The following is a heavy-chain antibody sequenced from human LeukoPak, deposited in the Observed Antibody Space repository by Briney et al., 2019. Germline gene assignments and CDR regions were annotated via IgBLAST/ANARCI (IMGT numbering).Heavy chain of an antibody. J-gene: IGHJ4*02. CDR1: GFSPSTSGMC. V-gene: IGHV2-70*01. CDR3: ARISQNNCDFDY. D-gene: IGHD1-1*01. CDR2: IDWDDDK. Sequence: SGPALVKPTQTLTLTCTFSGFSPSTSGMCVSWIRQPPGKALEWLALIDWDDDKYYSTSLKTRLTISKDTSKNQVVLTMTNMDPVDTATYYCARISQNNCDFDYWGQGTLVTVSS.